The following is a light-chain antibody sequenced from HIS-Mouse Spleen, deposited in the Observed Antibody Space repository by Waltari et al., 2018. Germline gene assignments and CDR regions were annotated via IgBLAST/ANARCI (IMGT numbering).Light chain of an antibody. CDR3: CLYAGSSTFVV. V-gene: IGLV2-23*03. J-gene: IGLJ2*01. Sequence: QSALTQPASVSGSPGQSITISCTGTSSDVGSSNLVSWYQQHPGKAPKLMIYEGSKRPSGVSNRFSGSKSGNTASLTISGLQAEDEADYYCCLYAGSSTFVVFGGGTKLTVL. CDR1: SSDVGSSNL. CDR2: EGS.